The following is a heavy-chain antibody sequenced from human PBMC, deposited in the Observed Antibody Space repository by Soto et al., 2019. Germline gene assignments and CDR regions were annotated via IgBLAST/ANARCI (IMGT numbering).Heavy chain of an antibody. Sequence: SETLSLTCAVYGGSFSGYYWSWIRQPPGKGLEWIGEINHSGSTNYNPSLKSRVTISVDTSKNQFSLKLSSVTAADTAVYYCASVVGVEIHVDYWGQGTLVTVSS. V-gene: IGHV4-34*01. J-gene: IGHJ4*02. CDR3: ASVVGVEIHVDY. CDR1: GGSFSGYY. CDR2: INHSGST. D-gene: IGHD2-15*01.